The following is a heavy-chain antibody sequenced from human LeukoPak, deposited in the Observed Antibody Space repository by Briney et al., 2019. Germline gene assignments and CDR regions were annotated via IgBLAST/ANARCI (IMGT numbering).Heavy chain of an antibody. D-gene: IGHD6-13*01. CDR1: GGSISSSTYY. CDR3: ARHADAGYSSSWYYPGRVYNWFDP. V-gene: IGHV4-39*01. Sequence: SSETLSLTCSVSGGSISSSTYYWGWIRQPPGKGLEWIGSISYSGDTYYNPSLKSRVTISVDTSKNQFSLKLSSVTAADTAVYYCARHADAGYSSSWYYPGRVYNWFDPWGQGTLVTVSS. J-gene: IGHJ5*02. CDR2: ISYSGDT.